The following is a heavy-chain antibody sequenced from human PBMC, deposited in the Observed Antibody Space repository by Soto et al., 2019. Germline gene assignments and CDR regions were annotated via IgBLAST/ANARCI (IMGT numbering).Heavy chain of an antibody. CDR1: GFSFSSYG. D-gene: IGHD1-26*01. CDR3: AKDLVGGVRYYYGMDV. Sequence: QVQLVESGGGVVQPGRSLRLSCAASGFSFSSYGMHWVRQAPGKGLEWAAVISYDGSQKYYADSVKGRFTISRDNSKNTLYLQMNSLRGEDKAVYYCAKDLVGGVRYYYGMDVWGQGTTVTVSS. J-gene: IGHJ6*02. CDR2: ISYDGSQK. V-gene: IGHV3-30*18.